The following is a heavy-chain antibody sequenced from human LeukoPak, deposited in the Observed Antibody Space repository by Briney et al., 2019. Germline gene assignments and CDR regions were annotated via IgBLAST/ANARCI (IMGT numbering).Heavy chain of an antibody. CDR2: MKTNIGNT. D-gene: IGHD2-2*01. Sequence: GASLKVSCKASLYTFTSYDINSGRQTPQQRLWWMLWMKTNIGNTGYAQKFQGRVTMTRNTSISTAYMELSSLRYEETAVYYCARGYCSSTRCYVYYYYYMDVGGKGTTVTVSS. CDR1: LYTFTSYD. J-gene: IGHJ6*03. V-gene: IGHV1-8*01. CDR3: ARGYCSSTRCYVYYYYYMDV.